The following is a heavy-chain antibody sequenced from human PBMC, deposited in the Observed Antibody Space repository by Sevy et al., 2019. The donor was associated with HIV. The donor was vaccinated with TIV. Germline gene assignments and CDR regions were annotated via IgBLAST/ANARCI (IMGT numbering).Heavy chain of an antibody. CDR3: ARALIFGVVIPGWFDP. CDR2: IIPIFGTA. J-gene: IGHJ5*02. CDR1: GGTFSSYA. V-gene: IGHV1-69*13. Sequence: ASVKVSCKASGGTFSSYAISWVRQAPGQGLEWMGGIIPIFGTANYAQKFQGRVTITADESTSTAYMELSGLRSEDTAVYYCARALIFGVVIPGWFDPWGQGTLVTVSS. D-gene: IGHD3-3*01.